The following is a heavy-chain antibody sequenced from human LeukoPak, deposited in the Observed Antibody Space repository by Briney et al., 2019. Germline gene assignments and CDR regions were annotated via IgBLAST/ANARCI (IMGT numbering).Heavy chain of an antibody. CDR2: ISGSGGST. D-gene: IGHD3-3*01. CDR3: AKDPTIFGVVIPSLFDY. V-gene: IGHV3-23*01. Sequence: GGSLRLSCAASGFTFSSYSMNWVRQAPGKGLEWVSAISGSGGSTYYADSVKGRFTISRDNSKNTLYLQMNSLRAEDTAVYYCAKDPTIFGVVIPSLFDYWGQGTLVTVSS. CDR1: GFTFSSYS. J-gene: IGHJ4*02.